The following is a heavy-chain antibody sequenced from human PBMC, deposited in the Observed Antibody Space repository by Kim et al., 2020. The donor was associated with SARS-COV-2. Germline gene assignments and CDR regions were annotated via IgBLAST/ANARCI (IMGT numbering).Heavy chain of an antibody. CDR1: GFTFSSYS. V-gene: IGHV3-48*02. Sequence: GGSLRLSCAASGFTFSSYSMNWVRQAPGKGLEWVSYISSSSSTIYYADSVKGRFTISRDNAKNSLYLQMNSLRDEDTAVYYCARDGGSSSSYGIAAAGGFDYWGQGTLVTVSS. CDR3: ARDGGSSSSYGIAAAGGFDY. D-gene: IGHD6-13*01. J-gene: IGHJ4*02. CDR2: ISSSSSTI.